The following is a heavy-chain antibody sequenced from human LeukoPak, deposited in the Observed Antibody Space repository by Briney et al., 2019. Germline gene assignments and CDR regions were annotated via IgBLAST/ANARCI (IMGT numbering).Heavy chain of an antibody. V-gene: IGHV3-13*01. CDR2: IGTASGT. CDR3: ARGPPRGKYYYMDV. CDR1: GFTFSSFD. J-gene: IGHJ6*03. D-gene: IGHD1-1*01. Sequence: GSLRLSCAVSGFTFSSFDMHWVRQPTGQGLELVSTIGTASGTYYPGSVEGRFTLSRDNAKNSLYLQMNSLTAGDTAVYYCARGPPRGKYYYMDVWGKGTTVTVSS.